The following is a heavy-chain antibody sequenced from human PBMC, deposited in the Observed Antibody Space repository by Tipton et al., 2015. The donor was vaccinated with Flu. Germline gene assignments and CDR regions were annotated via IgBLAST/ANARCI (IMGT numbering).Heavy chain of an antibody. CDR2: IYYSGLS. J-gene: IGHJ4*02. CDR3: ARGSGSGTYVIFYF. Sequence: TLSLTCTVSGDSISSGGYYWTWIRQRPGKGLEWIGYIYYSGLSLYNPSLKSRLTISVDKSKNQFSLRLNSVTAADTAVYYCARGSGSGTYVIFYFWGQGTLVTVSS. V-gene: IGHV4-31*03. CDR1: GDSISSGGYY. D-gene: IGHD3-10*01.